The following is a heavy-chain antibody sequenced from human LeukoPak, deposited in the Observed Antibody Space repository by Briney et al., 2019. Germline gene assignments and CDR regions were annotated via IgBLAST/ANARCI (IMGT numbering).Heavy chain of an antibody. CDR2: IYYSGTT. Sequence: SETLSLTFTVSGGSISSTNHYWGWIRQSPGKGLAWIGTIYYSGTTYYNPSLKSRVTISVDTSKNQFSLKLSSVTAADTAVYYCARFPPVPAARGYYVDVWGKGTTVTVSS. CDR1: GGSISSTNHY. D-gene: IGHD2-2*01. V-gene: IGHV4-39*07. CDR3: ARFPPVPAARGYYVDV. J-gene: IGHJ6*03.